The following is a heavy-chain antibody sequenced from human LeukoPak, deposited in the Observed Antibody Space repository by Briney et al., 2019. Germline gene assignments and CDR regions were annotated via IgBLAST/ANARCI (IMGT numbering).Heavy chain of an antibody. V-gene: IGHV3-7*01. D-gene: IGHD5-12*01. J-gene: IGHJ4*02. CDR3: AREVDIVATINY. CDR2: IKQDGSEK. Sequence: GGSLRLSCAASGFTFYSYWMSWVRQAPGKGLEWVANIKQDGSEKYYVDSVKGRFTISRDNAKNSLYLHMNSLRAEDTAVYYCAREVDIVATINYWGQGTLVTVSS. CDR1: GFTFYSYW.